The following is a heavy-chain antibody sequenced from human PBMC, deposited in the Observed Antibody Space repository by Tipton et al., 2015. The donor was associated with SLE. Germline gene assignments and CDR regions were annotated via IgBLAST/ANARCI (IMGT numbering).Heavy chain of an antibody. CDR3: VIETASHFLY. CDR2: INQDGSEK. J-gene: IGHJ4*02. Sequence: SLRLSCAASGFIFSSYWMSWVRQAPGKGLEWVTNINQDGSEKNYLDSMKGRFTVSRDNAKNFLYLQINSLGVEDTAIYYWVIETASHFLYWGQGTLITVSS. CDR1: GFIFSSYW. D-gene: IGHD1-14*01. V-gene: IGHV3-7*01.